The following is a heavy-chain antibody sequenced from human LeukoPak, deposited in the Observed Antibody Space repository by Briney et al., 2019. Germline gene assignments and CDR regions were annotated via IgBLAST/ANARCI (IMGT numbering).Heavy chain of an antibody. V-gene: IGHV3-30*03. D-gene: IGHD6-6*01. CDR3: AREGQLVPPVLYDY. CDR1: GFTFSSYG. J-gene: IGHJ4*02. Sequence: GGSLRLSCAASGFTFSSYGMHWVRQAPGKGLEWVAVISYDGSNKYYADSVKGRFTISRDNSKNTLYLQMNSLRAEDTAVYYCAREGQLVPPVLYDYWGQGTLVTVSS. CDR2: ISYDGSNK.